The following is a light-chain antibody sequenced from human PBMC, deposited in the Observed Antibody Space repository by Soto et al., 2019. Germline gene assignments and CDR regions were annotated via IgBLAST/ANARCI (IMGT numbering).Light chain of an antibody. Sequence: DIQMTQSPSSLSASVGDRVTITCRASQSISYYLNWYQQKPGKAPKFLIYAASSLQSGVPSRFGSSGSGTDFTLTISSLQPEDFATYFCHQSYSTPYTFGQGTKLEIK. V-gene: IGKV1-39*01. J-gene: IGKJ2*01. CDR2: AAS. CDR3: HQSYSTPYT. CDR1: QSISYY.